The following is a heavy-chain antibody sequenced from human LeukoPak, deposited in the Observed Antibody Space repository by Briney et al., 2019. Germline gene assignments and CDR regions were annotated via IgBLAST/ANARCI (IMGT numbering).Heavy chain of an antibody. V-gene: IGHV3-21*01. D-gene: IGHD1-26*01. CDR2: ISSSSSYI. Sequence: GGSLRLSCAASGFTLNDYTINWVRQAPGKGLEWVSSISSSSSYIYYADSVKGRFTISRDNAKNSLYLQMNSLRAEDTAVYYCARGEHYFDYWGQGTLVTVSS. CDR1: GFTLNDYT. J-gene: IGHJ4*02. CDR3: ARGEHYFDY.